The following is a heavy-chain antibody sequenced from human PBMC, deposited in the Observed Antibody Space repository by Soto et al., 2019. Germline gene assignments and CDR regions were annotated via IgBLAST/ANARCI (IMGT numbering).Heavy chain of an antibody. CDR3: ARDPAGTTYYYYGMDV. V-gene: IGHV3-64*04. J-gene: IGHJ6*02. CDR1: GFSFRNYA. D-gene: IGHD1-1*01. CDR2: IGANAGVT. Sequence: GGSLRLSCSASGFSFRNYALYWVRQAPGNGLHFVSAIGANAGVTYYADSVKDRFTISRDNAKNSLYLQMNSLRAEDTAVYYCARDPAGTTYYYYGMDVWGQGTTVTVSS.